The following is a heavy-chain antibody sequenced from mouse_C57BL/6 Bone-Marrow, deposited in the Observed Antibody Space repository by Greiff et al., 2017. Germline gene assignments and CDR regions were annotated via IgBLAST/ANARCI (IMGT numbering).Heavy chain of an antibody. CDR2: IDPSDSYT. CDR3: ARLLRRWYFDV. J-gene: IGHJ1*03. CDR1: GYTFTSYW. D-gene: IGHD1-2*01. V-gene: IGHV1-59*01. Sequence: QVQLQQPGAELVRPGTSVTLSCKASGYTFTSYWMHWVKQRPGQGLEWIGVIDPSDSYTNYNQKFKGKATLTVDTSSSTAYMQLSSLTSEDSAVYYCARLLRRWYFDVWGTGTTVTVSS.